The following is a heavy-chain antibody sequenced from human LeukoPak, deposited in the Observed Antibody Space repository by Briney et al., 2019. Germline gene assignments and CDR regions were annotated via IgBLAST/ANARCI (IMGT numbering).Heavy chain of an antibody. J-gene: IGHJ3*02. D-gene: IGHD2-21*01. CDR3: ARDRAYSFDI. V-gene: IGHV3-48*01. CDR1: GFSFSSYS. CDR2: IGTSTTTI. Sequence: PGGSLRLSCVASGFSFSSYSMNWVRQAPGKGLERISYIGTSTTTIHYGDSVKGRYTISRDNAKNSLYLQMNNLRVEDTAVYYCARDRAYSFDIWGQGTTITVSS.